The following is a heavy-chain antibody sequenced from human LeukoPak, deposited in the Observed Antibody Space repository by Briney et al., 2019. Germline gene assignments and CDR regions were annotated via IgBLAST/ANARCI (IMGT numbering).Heavy chain of an antibody. D-gene: IGHD2-2*01. CDR2: IESDGSST. Sequence: GGSLRLSCEASGFTFGSFAMSWVRQAPGKGLVWVSRIESDGSSTSYADSVKGRFTISRDNAKNTLDLQMNSLRAEDTAVYYCARDPSSTSGYFDYWGQGTLVIVSS. V-gene: IGHV3-74*01. J-gene: IGHJ4*02. CDR3: ARDPSSTSGYFDY. CDR1: GFTFGSFA.